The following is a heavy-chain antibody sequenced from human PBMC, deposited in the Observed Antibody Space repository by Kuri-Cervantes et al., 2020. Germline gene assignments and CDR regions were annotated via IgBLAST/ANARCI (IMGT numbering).Heavy chain of an antibody. D-gene: IGHD1-26*01. CDR3: TTGNSGSYYFLGY. V-gene: IGHV3-30-3*01. J-gene: IGHJ4*02. Sequence: GESLKISCAASGFTFSSYAMHWVRQAPGKGLEWVAVISYDGSNKYYADSVKGRFTISRDNSKNTLYLQMNSLKTEDTAVYYCTTGNSGSYYFLGYWGQGTLVTVSS. CDR2: ISYDGSNK. CDR1: GFTFSSYA.